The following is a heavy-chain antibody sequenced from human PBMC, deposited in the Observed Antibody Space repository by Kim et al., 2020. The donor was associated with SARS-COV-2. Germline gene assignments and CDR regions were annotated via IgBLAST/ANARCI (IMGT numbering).Heavy chain of an antibody. V-gene: IGHV3-48*03. CDR3: ARGAPVGVRGYFHH. D-gene: IGHD1-26*01. Sequence: GGSLRLSCAASGFTFSSYEMNWVRQAPGKGLEWVSYISSSGSSIYYADSLKGRFTISRDNAQNSLYLQMSSLRAEDTAVYYCARGAPVGVRGYFHHWGQGTLVTVSS. CDR1: GFTFSSYE. J-gene: IGHJ1*01. CDR2: ISSSGSSI.